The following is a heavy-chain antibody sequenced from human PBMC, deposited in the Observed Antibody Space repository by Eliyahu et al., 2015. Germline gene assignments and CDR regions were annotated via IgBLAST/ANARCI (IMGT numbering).Heavy chain of an antibody. Sequence: EVQLLESGGGLVKPGRSLRXSCAXSAFTVSRYSXNWVRQAPGKELEWVSSISSSGNYIYESDSVKGRFTIFRDNAKNSLYLQMNSLRVEDTAMYYCARGQGSGTSGLYDAFDIWGQGTMVTVSS. CDR3: ARGQGSGTSGLYDAFDI. D-gene: IGHD3-10*01. CDR2: ISSSGNYI. CDR1: AFTVSRYS. J-gene: IGHJ3*02. V-gene: IGHV3-21*01.